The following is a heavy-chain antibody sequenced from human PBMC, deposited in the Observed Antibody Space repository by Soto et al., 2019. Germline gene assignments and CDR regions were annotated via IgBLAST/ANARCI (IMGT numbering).Heavy chain of an antibody. CDR2: IYYSGST. D-gene: IGHD5-18*01. Sequence: SETLSLTCTVSGGPISSYYWSWIRQPPGKGLEWIGYIYYSGSTNYNPSLKSRVTLSVDTSKNQFSLKLSSVTAADTAVYYCARYVDTAMVIDYWGQGTLVTVSS. V-gene: IGHV4-59*01. J-gene: IGHJ4*02. CDR3: ARYVDTAMVIDY. CDR1: GGPISSYY.